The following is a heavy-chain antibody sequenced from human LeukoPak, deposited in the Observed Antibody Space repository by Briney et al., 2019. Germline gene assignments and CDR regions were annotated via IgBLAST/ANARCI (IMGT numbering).Heavy chain of an antibody. CDR2: ISGSGDSK. V-gene: IGHV3-23*01. D-gene: IGHD6-19*01. J-gene: IGHJ4*02. CDR3: AREGGLWLIDY. Sequence: PGGSLRLSCAASGFTFSSYAMSWVRQAPGKGLEWVSAISGSGDSKYHADSVKGRFTISRDNSKNTLYLQMNSLRAEDTAVYYCAREGGLWLIDYWGQGTLVTVSS. CDR1: GFTFSSYA.